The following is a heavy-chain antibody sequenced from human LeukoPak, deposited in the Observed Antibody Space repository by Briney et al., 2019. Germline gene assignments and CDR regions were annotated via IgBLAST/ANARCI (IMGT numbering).Heavy chain of an antibody. J-gene: IGHJ4*02. D-gene: IGHD4-17*01. CDR1: GYTFTGYY. CDR2: INPVTGGT. Sequence: ASVKVSCKTSGYTFTGYYLHWVRQAPGQGLEWMGWINPVTGGTKYAQKFYAKITMTRDTSISTAFLEVTSLKSDDTAVYYCARVARSTNHLHFDYWGQGTLVSVSS. CDR3: ARVARSTNHLHFDY. V-gene: IGHV1-2*02.